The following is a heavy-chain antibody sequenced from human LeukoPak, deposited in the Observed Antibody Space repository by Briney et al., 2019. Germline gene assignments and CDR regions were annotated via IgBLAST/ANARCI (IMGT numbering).Heavy chain of an antibody. V-gene: IGHV3-33*01. CDR2: IWYDGSNK. Sequence: PGRSLRLSCAASGFTFSSYGMHWVRQAPGKGLEWVAVIWYDGSNKYYADSVKGRFTISRDNSKNTLYLQMNSLRAEDTAVYYCARGRIVVVPAAKDADVAAFDIWGQGTMVTVSS. D-gene: IGHD2-2*01. J-gene: IGHJ3*02. CDR3: ARGRIVVVPAAKDADVAAFDI. CDR1: GFTFSSYG.